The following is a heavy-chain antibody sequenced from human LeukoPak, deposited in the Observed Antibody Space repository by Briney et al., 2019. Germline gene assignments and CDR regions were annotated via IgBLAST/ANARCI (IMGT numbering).Heavy chain of an antibody. D-gene: IGHD2-2*01. J-gene: IGHJ4*02. CDR1: GFTFSSYS. CDR3: ARDLVDY. Sequence: GGSLRLSCAASGFTFSSYSMNWVRQAPGKGLEWVSSISSSGSHIYYTDSVKGRFTISRDNAKNSLYLQMNSLRAEDTAVYYCARDLVDYWGQGTLVTVSS. V-gene: IGHV3-21*01. CDR2: ISSSGSHI.